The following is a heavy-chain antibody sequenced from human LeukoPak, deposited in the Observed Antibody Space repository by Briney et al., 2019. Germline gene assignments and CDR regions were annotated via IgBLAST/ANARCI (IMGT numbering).Heavy chain of an antibody. CDR3: ARSRGVPHAFDI. J-gene: IGHJ3*02. CDR2: ISSSSSYI. CDR1: GFTFSSYS. V-gene: IGHV3-21*01. Sequence: GGSLRLSCAASGFTFSSYSMNWVRQAPGKGLEWVSSISSSSSYIYYADSVKGRFTISRDNAKSSLYLQMNSLRAEDTAVYYCARSRGVPHAFDIWGQGTMVTVSS. D-gene: IGHD1-26*01.